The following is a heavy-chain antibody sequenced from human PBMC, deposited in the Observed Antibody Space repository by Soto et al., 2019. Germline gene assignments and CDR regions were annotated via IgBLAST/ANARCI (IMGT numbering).Heavy chain of an antibody. V-gene: IGHV1-18*01. CDR1: VYAYSSYR. Sequence: ASPVKGSCKAAVYAYSSYRIGRLRKTPEQGLEWMGWISAYNGNTNYAQKLQGRVTMTTDTSTSTAYMELRSLRSDDTAVYYCARDKGIRLPLFWYWGQGTLVTVSS. CDR3: ARDKGIRLPLFWY. D-gene: IGHD3-10*01. J-gene: IGHJ4*02. CDR2: ISAYNGNT.